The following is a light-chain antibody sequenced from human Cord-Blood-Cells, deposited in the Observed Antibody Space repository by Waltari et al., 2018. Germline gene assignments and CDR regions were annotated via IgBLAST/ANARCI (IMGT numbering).Light chain of an antibody. V-gene: IGLV3-21*04. Sequence: SYVLTQPPSVSVAPGKTARITCGGNNIGSKSVHWYQQKPGQAPVLVIYYDSDRPSGIPARFSGSNSGNTATLTISRVEAGDEADYYCQVWDSSSDLHVVFGGGTKLTVL. CDR3: QVWDSSSDLHVV. CDR2: YDS. J-gene: IGLJ2*01. CDR1: NIGSKS.